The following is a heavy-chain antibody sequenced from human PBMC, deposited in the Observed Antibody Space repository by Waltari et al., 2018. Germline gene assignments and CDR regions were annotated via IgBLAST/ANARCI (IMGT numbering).Heavy chain of an antibody. J-gene: IGHJ5*02. CDR3: ASGALGYYGPGSYNWFDP. CDR2: MNPNSGNT. Sequence: QVQLVQSGAEVKKPGASVKVSCKASGYTFTSYDINWVRQATGQGLEWMGWMNPNSGNTGYAQKFQGRVTMTRNTSISTAYMELSSLRSEDTAVYYCASGALGYYGPGSYNWFDPWGQGTLVTVSS. D-gene: IGHD3-10*01. CDR1: GYTFTSYD. V-gene: IGHV1-8*01.